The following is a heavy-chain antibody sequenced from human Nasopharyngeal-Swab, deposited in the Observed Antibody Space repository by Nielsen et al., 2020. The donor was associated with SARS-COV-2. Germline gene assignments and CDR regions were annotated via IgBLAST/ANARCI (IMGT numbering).Heavy chain of an antibody. CDR3: ARTWIRVPDAFDI. CDR2: IWYDGSNK. Sequence: SCKASGFTFSSYGMHWVRQAPGKGLEWVAVIWYDGSNKYYADSVKGRFTISRDNSKNTLYLQMNSLRAEDTAVYYCARTWIRVPDAFDIWGQGTMVTVSS. D-gene: IGHD5-18*01. V-gene: IGHV3-33*01. J-gene: IGHJ3*02. CDR1: GFTFSSYG.